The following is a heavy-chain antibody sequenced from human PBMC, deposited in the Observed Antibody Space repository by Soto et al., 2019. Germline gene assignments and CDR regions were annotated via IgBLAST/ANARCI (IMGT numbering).Heavy chain of an antibody. CDR2: IAPDGSQI. J-gene: IGHJ5*02. D-gene: IGHD2-2*02. V-gene: IGHV3-30-3*01. CDR1: GFGFGGKT. Sequence: ESGGGVVQPGRSLRLSCAASGFGFGGKTMYWVRQAPGRGLEWVALIAPDGSQIYYADSVKGRFTISRDNSKNTLYLQMDSLRAEDTSLYLCATDIHATWLLNSWGQGTLVTVSS. CDR3: ATDIHATWLLNS.